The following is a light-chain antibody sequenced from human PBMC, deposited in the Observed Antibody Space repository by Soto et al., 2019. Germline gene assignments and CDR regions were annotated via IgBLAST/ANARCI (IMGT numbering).Light chain of an antibody. J-gene: IGLJ1*01. CDR1: SSDVGGYNF. CDR2: KVT. Sequence: QSALTQPASVSGSPGQSITIPCTGTSSDVGGYNFVSWYQHHPGKAPKLVISKVTNRPSGVSDRFSASKSGNTASLTISGLQAEDEADYYCSSFSSSSTLEGVFGTGTKVTVL. CDR3: SSFSSSSTLEGV. V-gene: IGLV2-14*01.